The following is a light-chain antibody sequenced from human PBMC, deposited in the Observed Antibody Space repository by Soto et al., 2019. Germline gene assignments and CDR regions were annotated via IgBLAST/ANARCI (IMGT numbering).Light chain of an antibody. Sequence: DIQMTQSPSSVSASVGDRVTITCRASQDISVWLAWYQQKPGKAPKLLIYAASNLQTGVPSRFSGSGSATEFTLTISSLQPEDFATSYCQQANSFPRTFGPGTKVDIK. J-gene: IGKJ3*01. CDR1: QDISVW. CDR3: QQANSFPRT. CDR2: AAS. V-gene: IGKV1D-12*01.